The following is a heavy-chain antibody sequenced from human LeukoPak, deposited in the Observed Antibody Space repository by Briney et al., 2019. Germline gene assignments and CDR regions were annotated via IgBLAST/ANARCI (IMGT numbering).Heavy chain of an antibody. CDR2: MYHSGST. D-gene: IGHD6-13*01. V-gene: IGHV4-38-2*02. Sequence: SETLSLTCTVSGYSISSGHCWGWIRQPPGKGLEWIGSMYHSGSTYYNPPLKSRVTMSVDTSKNQFSLKLSSVTAADTAVYYCARDLPAIAAAGMYLDWFDPWGQGTLVTVSS. J-gene: IGHJ5*02. CDR3: ARDLPAIAAAGMYLDWFDP. CDR1: GYSISSGHC.